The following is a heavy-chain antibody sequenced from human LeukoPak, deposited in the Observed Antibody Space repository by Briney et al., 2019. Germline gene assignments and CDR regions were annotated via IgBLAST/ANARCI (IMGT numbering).Heavy chain of an antibody. J-gene: IGHJ6*03. CDR3: ARDIGDGYYYYMDV. CDR2: IYTSGST. D-gene: IGHD5-24*01. CDR1: GGSISSYY. Sequence: SETLSLTCSVSGGSISSYYWSWIRQPAGKGLEWIGRIYTSGSTNYNPSLKSRVTMSVDTSKNQFSLKLSSVTAADTAVYYCARDIGDGYYYYMDVWGKGTTVTISS. V-gene: IGHV4-4*07.